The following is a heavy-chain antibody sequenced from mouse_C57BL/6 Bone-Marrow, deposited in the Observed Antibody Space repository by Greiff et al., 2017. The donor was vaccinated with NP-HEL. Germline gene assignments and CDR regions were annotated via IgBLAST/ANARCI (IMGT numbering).Heavy chain of an antibody. V-gene: IGHV2-6*01. CDR3: VSNIYYSNYAFSY. D-gene: IGHD2-5*01. CDR2: IWGVGST. CDR1: GFSLTSYG. Sequence: VKLMESGPGLVAPSQSLSITCTVSGFSLTSYGVDWVRQSPGKGLEWLGVIWGVGSTNYNSALKSRLSISKDNSKSQVFLKMNSLQTDDTAMYYCVSNIYYSNYAFSYGGQGTLVTVSA. J-gene: IGHJ3*01.